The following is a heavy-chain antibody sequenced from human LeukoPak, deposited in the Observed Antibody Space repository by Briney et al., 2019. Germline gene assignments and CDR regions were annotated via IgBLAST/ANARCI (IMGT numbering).Heavy chain of an antibody. Sequence: GGSLRLSCAASGFAFSGYSMNWVRQAPGKGLEWVSYISSSTITMKYANSVKGRFTISRDNAKNSLYLQMNSLRAEDTAVYYCARGITALYSGYDLAFDYWGQGTLVTVSS. J-gene: IGHJ4*02. D-gene: IGHD5-12*01. V-gene: IGHV3-48*01. CDR2: ISSSTITM. CDR3: ARGITALYSGYDLAFDY. CDR1: GFAFSGYS.